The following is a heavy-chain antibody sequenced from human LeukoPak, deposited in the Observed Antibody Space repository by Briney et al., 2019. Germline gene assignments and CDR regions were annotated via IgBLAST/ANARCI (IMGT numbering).Heavy chain of an antibody. Sequence: GRSLRLSRAASALTFSSYSMNWVRQAAGKGLEWVSSIISANSYIYNEASVKGRFTITRANAKNTLYLQMNSLRAEDAAVYYCARAVRGYSDYDYGYWGQGTRVTVSS. V-gene: IGHV3-21*01. CDR2: IISANSYI. CDR3: ARAVRGYSDYDYGY. D-gene: IGHD5-12*01. CDR1: ALTFSSYS. J-gene: IGHJ4*02.